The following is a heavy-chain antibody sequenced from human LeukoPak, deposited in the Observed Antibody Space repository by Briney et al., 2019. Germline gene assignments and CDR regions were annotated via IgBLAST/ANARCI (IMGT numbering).Heavy chain of an antibody. CDR3: AKTHYDLLDV. J-gene: IGHJ6*02. Sequence: PGGSLRLSCAASGLSFSTSPMSWVRQPPGKGLEWVSAMNNGPGATFYRDSVRGRFTISRDDSKSTLYLQMNSLRAEATGTYYCAKTHYDLLDVWGQGTTVTVSS. CDR1: GLSFSTSP. CDR2: MNNGPGAT. V-gene: IGHV3-23*01. D-gene: IGHD5-12*01.